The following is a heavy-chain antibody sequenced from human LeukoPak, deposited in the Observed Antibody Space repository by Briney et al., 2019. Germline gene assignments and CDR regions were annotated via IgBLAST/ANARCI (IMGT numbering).Heavy chain of an antibody. J-gene: IGHJ6*02. D-gene: IGHD2-15*01. CDR1: GGSVSSGSYY. Sequence: PSETLSLTCTVSGGSVSSGSYYWSWIRQPPGKGLEWVGYIYYSGRTNYSPSLKSRVTISVDTSKNQFSLKLSSVTAADTAVYYCARNRRLGGKNCSGGSCRTYYYYGMDVWGQGTTVTVSS. CDR3: ARNRRLGGKNCSGGSCRTYYYYGMDV. CDR2: IYYSGRT. V-gene: IGHV4-61*01.